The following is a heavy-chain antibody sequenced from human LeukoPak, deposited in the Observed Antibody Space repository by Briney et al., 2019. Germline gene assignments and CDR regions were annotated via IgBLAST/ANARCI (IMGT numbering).Heavy chain of an antibody. Sequence: GGSLRLSCAASGFTFSSYWMTWVRQAPGKGLEWVANIKQDGSEKYYVDSVKGRFTISRDNAKNLLYLQTNSLRAEDTAMYFCARGSSLWFGDRWGQGTLVIVSS. CDR3: ARGSSLWFGDR. CDR1: GFTFSSYW. CDR2: IKQDGSEK. D-gene: IGHD3-10*01. J-gene: IGHJ4*02. V-gene: IGHV3-7*03.